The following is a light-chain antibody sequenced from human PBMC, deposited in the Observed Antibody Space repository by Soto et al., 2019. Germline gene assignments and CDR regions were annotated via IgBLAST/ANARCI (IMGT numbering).Light chain of an antibody. CDR1: RSDIGDSNF. CDR2: EVN. Sequence: QSVLTQPASVSGSPGQSVTISCTGPRSDIGDSNFISWYQQSPGKAPRLLIYEVNNRPSGVSRRFSGSKAGNTASLTISGLLEDDEADYFCASFSSGTILVFGSGTKVTAL. J-gene: IGLJ1*01. V-gene: IGLV2-14*01. CDR3: ASFSSGTILV.